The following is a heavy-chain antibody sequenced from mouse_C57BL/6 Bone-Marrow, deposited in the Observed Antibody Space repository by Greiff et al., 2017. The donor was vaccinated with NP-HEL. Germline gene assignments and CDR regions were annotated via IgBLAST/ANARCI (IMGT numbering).Heavy chain of an antibody. J-gene: IGHJ2*01. D-gene: IGHD1-1*01. CDR2: IWSGGST. V-gene: IGHV2-2*01. Sequence: QVQLQQSGPGLVQPSQSLSITCTVSGFSLTSYGVHWVRQSPGKGLEWLGVIWSGGSTDYNAAFISRLSISKDNSKSQVFFKMNSLQADDTAIYYCARKEGFVTTVVAGRYFDYWGQGTTLTVSS. CDR3: ARKEGFVTTVVAGRYFDY. CDR1: GFSLTSYG.